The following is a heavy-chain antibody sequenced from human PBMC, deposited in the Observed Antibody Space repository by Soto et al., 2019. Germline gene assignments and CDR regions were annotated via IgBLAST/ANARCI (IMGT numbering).Heavy chain of an antibody. J-gene: IGHJ5*02. CDR2: ISSSSSTI. Sequence: GGSLRLSCAASGFTFSSYSMNWVRQAPGKGLEWVSYISSSSSTIYYADSVKGRFTISRDNAKNSLYLQMNSLRAEDTAVDYCARESEEISGGPETIVATTDFVGGPFDPWGQGTLVTVSS. V-gene: IGHV3-48*01. CDR1: GFTFSSYS. D-gene: IGHD5-12*01. CDR3: ARESEEISGGPETIVATTDFVGGPFDP.